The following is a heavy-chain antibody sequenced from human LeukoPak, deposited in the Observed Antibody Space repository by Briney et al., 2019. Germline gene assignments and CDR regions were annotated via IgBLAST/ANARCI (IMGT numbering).Heavy chain of an antibody. CDR3: ARDLYRIVVVPHYFDY. Sequence: SGGSLRLSCAASGFTFSSYWMSWVRQAPGKGLEWVANIKQDGSEKYHVDSVKGRFTISRDNAKNSLYLQMNSLRAEDTAVYYCARDLYRIVVVPHYFDYWGQGTLVTVSS. CDR1: GFTFSSYW. CDR2: IKQDGSEK. D-gene: IGHD3-22*01. V-gene: IGHV3-7*01. J-gene: IGHJ4*02.